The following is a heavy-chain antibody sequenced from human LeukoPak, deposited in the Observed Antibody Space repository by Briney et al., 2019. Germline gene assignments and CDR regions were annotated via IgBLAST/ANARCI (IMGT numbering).Heavy chain of an antibody. V-gene: IGHV3-33*01. CDR3: VREEGPFDY. CDR1: GFTFSSYG. J-gene: IGHJ4*02. CDR2: IWYDGSNK. Sequence: GGSLRLSCAASGFTFSSYGMHWVRQAPGKGLEWVAVIWYDGSNKYYADSVKGRFTISRDNSKRMVYLQMNSLRAEDTGVYYCVREEGPFDYWGQGTLVTVSS.